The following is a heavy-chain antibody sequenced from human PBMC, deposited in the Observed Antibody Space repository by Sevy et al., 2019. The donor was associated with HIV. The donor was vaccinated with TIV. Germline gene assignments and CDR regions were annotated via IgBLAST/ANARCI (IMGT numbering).Heavy chain of an antibody. CDR1: GFTFSDPW. CDR3: ATQPSLSFAMMRVAEGGMDV. Sequence: GGSLRLSCVASGFTFSDPWMSWVRQPPGKGLEWVGRIKSKSDGGATEYAAPVKGRFTISRDDSKNTLYLQMNSLKTEDTAVYYGATQPSLSFAMMRVAEGGMDVWGQGTTVTVSS. D-gene: IGHD3-16*01. J-gene: IGHJ6*02. CDR2: IKSKSDGGAT. V-gene: IGHV3-15*01.